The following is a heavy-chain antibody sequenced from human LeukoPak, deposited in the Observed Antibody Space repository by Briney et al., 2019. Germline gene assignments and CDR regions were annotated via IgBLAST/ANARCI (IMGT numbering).Heavy chain of an antibody. CDR3: AKDMEDRYYDSSGFDY. Sequence: GRSLRLSCAASGFTFDDYAMPWVRQAPGKGLEWVSGISWNSGSIGYADSVKGRFTISRDNAKNSLYLQMNSLRAEDTALYYCAKDMEDRYYDSSGFDYWGQGTLVTVSS. CDR1: GFTFDDYA. CDR2: ISWNSGSI. V-gene: IGHV3-9*01. J-gene: IGHJ4*02. D-gene: IGHD3-22*01.